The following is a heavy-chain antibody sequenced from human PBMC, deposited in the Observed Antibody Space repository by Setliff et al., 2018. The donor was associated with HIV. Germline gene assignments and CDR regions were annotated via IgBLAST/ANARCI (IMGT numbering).Heavy chain of an antibody. D-gene: IGHD3-22*01. J-gene: IGHJ4*02. Sequence: TGGSLRLSCAASGFTFSSYGMHWVRQAPGKGLEWVAFIRYDGSNKYYADSVKGRLTITRDNSKNTLYLQMNSLRAEDTAVYYCAKIQNPQGYYYDSSGYYPHPGSPDYWGQGTLVTVSS. CDR2: IRYDGSNK. CDR3: AKIQNPQGYYYDSSGYYPHPGSPDY. V-gene: IGHV3-30*02. CDR1: GFTFSSYG.